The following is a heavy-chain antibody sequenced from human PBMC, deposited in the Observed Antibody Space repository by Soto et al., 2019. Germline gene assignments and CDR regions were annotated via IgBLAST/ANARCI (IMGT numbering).Heavy chain of an antibody. CDR3: ASPIGYYGSGSYSTIDY. CDR1: GFTFSSYA. Sequence: PGGSLRLSCAASGFTFSSYAMSWVRQAPGKGLEWVSAISGSGGSTYYADSVKGRFTISRDNSKNTLYLQMNSLRAEDTAVYYCASPIGYYGSGSYSTIDYWGQGTLVTVSS. V-gene: IGHV3-23*01. D-gene: IGHD3-10*01. CDR2: ISGSGGST. J-gene: IGHJ4*02.